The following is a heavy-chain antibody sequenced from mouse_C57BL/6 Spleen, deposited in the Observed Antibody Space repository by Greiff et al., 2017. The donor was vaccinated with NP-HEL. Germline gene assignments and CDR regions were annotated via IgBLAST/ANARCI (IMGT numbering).Heavy chain of an antibody. CDR1: GYTFTSYW. V-gene: IGHV1-69*01. CDR2: IDPSDSYT. Sequence: QVQLQQPGAELVMPGASVKLSCKASGYTFTSYWMHWVKQRPGQGLEWIGEIDPSDSYTNYNQKFKGKSTLTVDKSSSTAYMQLSSLTSEDSAVYYCARSQYSNYVAWFAYWGQGTLVTVSA. J-gene: IGHJ3*01. D-gene: IGHD2-5*01. CDR3: ARSQYSNYVAWFAY.